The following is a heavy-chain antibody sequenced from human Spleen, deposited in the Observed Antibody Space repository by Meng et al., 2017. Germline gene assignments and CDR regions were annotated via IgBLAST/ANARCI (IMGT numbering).Heavy chain of an antibody. D-gene: IGHD3-22*01. Sequence: QVHPVQSGPEVKKPGASVKVSCKASDYTFTGYGVSWVRQAPGQGLEWMGWMNPNSGNTGYAQKFQGRVTMTRNTSISTAYMELSSLRSEDTAVYYCASGSSGYYYEGYWGQGTLVTVSS. CDR3: ASGSSGYYYEGY. V-gene: IGHV1-8*02. CDR2: MNPNSGNT. CDR1: DYTFTGYG. J-gene: IGHJ4*02.